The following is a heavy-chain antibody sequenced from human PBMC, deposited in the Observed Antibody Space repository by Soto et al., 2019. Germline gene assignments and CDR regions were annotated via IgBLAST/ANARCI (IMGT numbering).Heavy chain of an antibody. CDR1: GGSLSGYY. V-gene: IGHV4-34*01. CDR2: INHSGST. Sequence: PSETLSLTCAVYGGSLSGYYWSWIRQPPGKGLEWIGEINHSGSTNYNPSLKSRVTISVDTSKNQFSLKLSSLTAADTAVYYWARVNPYYYDSSGYYYGRAYSYPGMDVWCPGTTLTVSS. D-gene: IGHD3-22*01. CDR3: ARVNPYYYDSSGYYYGRAYSYPGMDV. J-gene: IGHJ6*02.